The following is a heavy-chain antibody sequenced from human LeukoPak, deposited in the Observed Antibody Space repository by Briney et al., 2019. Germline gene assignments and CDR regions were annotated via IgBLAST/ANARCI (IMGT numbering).Heavy chain of an antibody. V-gene: IGHV4-30-2*01. CDR2: IYHSGST. Sequence: SETLSLTCTVSGGSISSGGYYWSWIRQPPGKGLEWIGYIYHSGSTYYNPSLKSRVTISVDTSKNQFSLKLSSVTAADTAVYYCARLWGSGYYFWDYWGQGTLVTVSS. CDR3: ARLWGSGYYFWDY. J-gene: IGHJ4*02. CDR1: GGSISSGGYY. D-gene: IGHD3-22*01.